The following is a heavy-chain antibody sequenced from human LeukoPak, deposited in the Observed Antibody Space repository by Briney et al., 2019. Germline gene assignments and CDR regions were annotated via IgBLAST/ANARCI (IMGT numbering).Heavy chain of an antibody. CDR1: GFSFTRYN. CDR2: ISYDVNIK. Sequence: GQSLRLSCAPSGFSFTRYNFRWVRQAPGNGRQWLGFISYDVNIKMEDSVKGRFTISRDSAMNSIYLQANRLKVEDTALYYCVGEEVETVSAFIIWGGGTTVTVSS. CDR3: VGEEVETVSAFII. D-gene: IGHD5/OR15-5a*01. V-gene: IGHV3-30*07. J-gene: IGHJ3*02.